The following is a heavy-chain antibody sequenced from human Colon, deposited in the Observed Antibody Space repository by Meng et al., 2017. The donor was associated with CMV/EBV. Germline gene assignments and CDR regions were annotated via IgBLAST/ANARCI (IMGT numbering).Heavy chain of an antibody. CDR3: ARGRWLDP. CDR1: GFSVSNNY. V-gene: IGHV3-53*05. J-gene: IGHJ5*02. Sequence: GESLKISCAASGFSVSNNYMTWVRHAPGKGLEYVSMFYSIGSYSESVKGRFTIARDNSKNSVYLHMKSLRPEDTGIYYCARGRWLDPWGQGTLVTVSS. CDR2: FYSIGS.